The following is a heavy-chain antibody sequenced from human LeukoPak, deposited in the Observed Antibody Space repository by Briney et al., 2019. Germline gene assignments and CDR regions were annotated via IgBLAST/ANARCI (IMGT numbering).Heavy chain of an antibody. V-gene: IGHV1-69*04. CDR1: GGTFSSYA. Sequence: SVTVSCTASGGTFSSYAISWVRQAPGQGLEWMGRIIPILGIANYAQKFQGRVTITADKSTSTAYMELSSLTSEDTAVYYCATLEMATHWSNYFDYWGQGTLVTVSS. CDR3: ATLEMATHWSNYFDY. J-gene: IGHJ4*02. D-gene: IGHD5-24*01. CDR2: IIPILGIA.